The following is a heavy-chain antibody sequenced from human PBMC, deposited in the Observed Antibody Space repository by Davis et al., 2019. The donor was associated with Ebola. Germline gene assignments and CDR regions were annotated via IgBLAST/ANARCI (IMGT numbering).Heavy chain of an antibody. V-gene: IGHV1-18*04. CDR3: ARDGIAVHYYYGMDV. CDR2: ISAYNGNT. J-gene: IGHJ6*02. Sequence: ASVKVSCKASGYTFTSYGISWVRQAPGQGLEWMGWISAYNGNTNYAQKLQGRVTMTTDTSTSTAYMELRSLRSDDTAVYYCARDGIAVHYYYGMDVWGQGTTVTVSS. CDR1: GYTFTSYG. D-gene: IGHD6-19*01.